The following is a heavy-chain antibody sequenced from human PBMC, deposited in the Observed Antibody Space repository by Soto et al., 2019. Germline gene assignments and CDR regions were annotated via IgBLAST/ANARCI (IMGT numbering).Heavy chain of an antibody. V-gene: IGHV4-34*01. CDR2: INHSGST. J-gene: IGHJ6*02. Sequence: SETLSLTCAVSGGSFSGYYWSWIRQPPGKGLEWIGEINHSGSTNYNPSLKSRVTISVDTSKNQFSLKLSSVTAADTAVYYCARDDYGDYDFYYYGMDVWGQGTTVTVSS. CDR3: ARDDYGDYDFYYYGMDV. D-gene: IGHD4-17*01. CDR1: GGSFSGYY.